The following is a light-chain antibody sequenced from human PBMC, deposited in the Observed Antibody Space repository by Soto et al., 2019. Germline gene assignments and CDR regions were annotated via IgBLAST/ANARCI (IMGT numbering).Light chain of an antibody. CDR1: QSVSSSY. Sequence: ESVLTQSPGTLSVSPGERATLSCRASQSVSSSYLAWYQQKPGQAPRLLIYAASTRATGIPDRFSGSGSGTDFTLTISRLEPEDFAVYFCQLYGSSPPRYTFGQGTKLDIK. CDR2: AAS. J-gene: IGKJ2*01. V-gene: IGKV3-20*01. CDR3: QLYGSSPPRYT.